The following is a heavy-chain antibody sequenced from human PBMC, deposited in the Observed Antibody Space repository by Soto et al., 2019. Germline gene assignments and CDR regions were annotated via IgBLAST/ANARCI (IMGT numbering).Heavy chain of an antibody. CDR3: ARCIAAAATGVLAYYYYGMDV. CDR2: IYHSGST. Sequence: SEPLSLTCAVSGYSISSGYYWGWIRQPPGKGLEWIGSIYHSGSTYYNPSLKSRVTISVDTSKNQFSLKLSSVTAADTAVYYCARCIAAAATGVLAYYYYGMDVWGQGTTVTVSS. CDR1: GYSISSGYY. V-gene: IGHV4-38-2*01. J-gene: IGHJ6*02. D-gene: IGHD6-13*01.